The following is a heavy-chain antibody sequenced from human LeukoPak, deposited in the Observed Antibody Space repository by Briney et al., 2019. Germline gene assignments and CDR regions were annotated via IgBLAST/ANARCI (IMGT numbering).Heavy chain of an antibody. CDR2: IYYSGST. Sequence: SETLSLTCTVSGGSISSGGYYWSWIRQHPGKGLEWIGYIYYSGSTSYTPSLKGRVTISVDTSKNQFSLKLSSVTAADTAVYYCARTQGENYYYYGMDVWGQGTTVTVSS. CDR3: ARTQGENYYYYGMDV. V-gene: IGHV4-31*03. CDR1: GGSISSGGYY. J-gene: IGHJ6*02.